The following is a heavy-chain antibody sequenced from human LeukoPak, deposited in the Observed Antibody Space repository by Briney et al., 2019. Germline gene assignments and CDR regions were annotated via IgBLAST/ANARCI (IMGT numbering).Heavy chain of an antibody. CDR3: ARQEEQLVRGAFDL. J-gene: IGHJ3*01. CDR2: IHYNGNT. V-gene: IGHV4-39*01. D-gene: IGHD6-6*01. CDR1: GGSISSSRYF. Sequence: SETLSLTCFVSGGSISSSRYFWGWIRQPPGKGLEWIGSIHYNGNTYYNPSLKSRVTISVETSKMQFSLKLTSVTAADAALYYCARQEEQLVRGAFDLWGQGTLVTVSS.